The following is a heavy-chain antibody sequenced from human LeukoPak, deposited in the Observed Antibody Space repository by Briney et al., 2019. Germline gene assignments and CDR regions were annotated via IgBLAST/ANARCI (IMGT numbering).Heavy chain of an antibody. D-gene: IGHD3-22*01. CDR2: IAYDGGNK. Sequence: GGSVRLSCAASGFTFSSYAIHWVRQAPGKGLEWVAVIAYDGGNKYYADSVKGRFTISRDNSKNTLFLQMNSLRAEDTAVYYCARDSSPWYYYDRSGSNGFDPWGQGTLVTVSS. J-gene: IGHJ5*02. CDR1: GFTFSSYA. CDR3: ARDSSPWYYYDRSGSNGFDP. V-gene: IGHV3-30-3*01.